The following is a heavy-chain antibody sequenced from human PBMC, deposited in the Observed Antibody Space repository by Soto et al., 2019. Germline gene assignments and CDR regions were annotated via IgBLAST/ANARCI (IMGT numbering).Heavy chain of an antibody. Sequence: TGGSLRLSCAASGFTFSSYAMSWVRQAPGKGLEWVATISDRGGSTYYADSVKGRFTISRDNSKNTLYLQMNSLRAEDTAIYYCAKEYYDFWSDYYHYFDYWGQGTLVTVSS. J-gene: IGHJ4*02. D-gene: IGHD3-3*01. V-gene: IGHV3-23*01. CDR2: ISDRGGST. CDR3: AKEYYDFWSDYYHYFDY. CDR1: GFTFSSYA.